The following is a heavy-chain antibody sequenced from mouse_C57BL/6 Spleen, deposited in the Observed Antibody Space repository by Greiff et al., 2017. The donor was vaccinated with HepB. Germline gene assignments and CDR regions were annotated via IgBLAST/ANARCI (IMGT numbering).Heavy chain of an antibody. V-gene: IGHV6-6*01. Sequence: EVKVEESGGGLVQPGGSMKLSCAASGFTFSDAWMDWVRQSPEKGLEWVADIRNKANNHATYDAESVKGRFTISRADSKSSVYLQMNSLRAEDTGIYYCTSPGAYWGQGTLVTVSA. CDR1: GFTFSDAW. CDR2: IRNKANNHAT. CDR3: TSPGAY. J-gene: IGHJ3*01.